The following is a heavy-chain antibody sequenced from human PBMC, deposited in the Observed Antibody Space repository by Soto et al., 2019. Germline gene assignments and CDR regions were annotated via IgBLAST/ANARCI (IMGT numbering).Heavy chain of an antibody. V-gene: IGHV4-31*03. D-gene: IGHD4-17*01. CDR2: IYYSGST. CDR3: ARRVYGDYVFNQVAFDI. CDR1: GGSISSGGYY. J-gene: IGHJ3*02. Sequence: QVQLQESGPGLVKPSQTLSLTCTVSGGSISSGGYYWSWIRQHPGKGLEWIGYIYYSGSTYYNPSLKSRVTISVDTSKNQFSLKLSSVTAADTAVYYCARRVYGDYVFNQVAFDIWGQGTMVTVSS.